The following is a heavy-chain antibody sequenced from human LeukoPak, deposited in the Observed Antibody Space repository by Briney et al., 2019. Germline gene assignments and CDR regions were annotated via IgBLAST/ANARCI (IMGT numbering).Heavy chain of an antibody. Sequence: PGGSLRLSCAASGFTFSSYEMNWVRQAPGKGLEWVSYISSSGSTIYYADSVKGRFTISRDNAKNSLYLQMNSLRAEDTAVYYCAGRDGYNLPYYYWGQGTLVTVSS. J-gene: IGHJ4*02. CDR3: AGRDGYNLPYYY. D-gene: IGHD5-24*01. V-gene: IGHV3-48*03. CDR2: ISSSGSTI. CDR1: GFTFSSYE.